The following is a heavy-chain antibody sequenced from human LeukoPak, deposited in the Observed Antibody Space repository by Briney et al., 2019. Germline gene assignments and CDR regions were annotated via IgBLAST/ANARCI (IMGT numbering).Heavy chain of an antibody. CDR2: IYHSGST. V-gene: IGHV4-4*02. CDR3: ARDGGWYDSSGYYFDY. J-gene: IGHJ4*02. D-gene: IGHD3-22*01. CDR1: GGSISRSNW. Sequence: SETLSLTCAVSGGSISRSNWWSWVRQPPGKGLEWIGEIYHSGSTNYNPSLKSRVTISVDKSKNQFSLKLSSVTAADTAVYYCARDGGWYDSSGYYFDYWGQGTLVTVSS.